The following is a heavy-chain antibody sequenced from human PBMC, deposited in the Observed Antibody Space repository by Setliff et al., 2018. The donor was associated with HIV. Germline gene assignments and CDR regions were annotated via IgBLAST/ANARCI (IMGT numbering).Heavy chain of an antibody. D-gene: IGHD3-10*01. CDR3: ARDQEWVTMVRGEDASDI. CDR2: INPNSGGT. Sequence: ASVKVSCKVSGYTLTELSMHWVRQAPGQGLEWMGWINPNSGGTNYAQKFQGRVTMTRDTSISTAYMELSRLRSDDTAVYYCARDQEWVTMVRGEDASDIWGQGTMVTVSS. V-gene: IGHV1-2*02. CDR1: GYTLTELS. J-gene: IGHJ3*02.